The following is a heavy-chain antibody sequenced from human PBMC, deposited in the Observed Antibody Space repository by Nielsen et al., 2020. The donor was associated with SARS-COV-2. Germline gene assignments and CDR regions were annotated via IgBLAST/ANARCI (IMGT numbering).Heavy chain of an antibody. CDR2: IYYTGST. CDR3: AREDSSSCHDS. CDR1: GGSISVSTFY. V-gene: IGHV4-39*02. D-gene: IGHD2-2*01. Sequence: SETLSLTCTVSGGSISVSTFYWGWVRQPPGKGLEWIAAIYYTGSTYYTPSLKSRVTISVDTSKNQYSLKLSSVTAADTAVYYCAREDSSSCHDSWGQGTLVTVSS. J-gene: IGHJ4*02.